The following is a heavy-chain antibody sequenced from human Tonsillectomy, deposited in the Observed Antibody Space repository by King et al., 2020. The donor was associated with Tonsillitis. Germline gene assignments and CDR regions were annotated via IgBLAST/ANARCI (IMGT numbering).Heavy chain of an antibody. CDR1: GYSFTSYW. CDR2: IYPGDSDT. V-gene: IGHV5-51*01. D-gene: IGHD6-6*01. Sequence: VQLVESGAEVKKPGESLKISCKGSGYSFTSYWSGWVRQMPGKGLEWMGCIYPGDSDTIYSPSFQVQVTISADKSISTAYLQWSSLKASDTAMYYCARPPTLSSPSNDYWGQGTLVTVSS. CDR3: ARPPTLSSPSNDY. J-gene: IGHJ4*02.